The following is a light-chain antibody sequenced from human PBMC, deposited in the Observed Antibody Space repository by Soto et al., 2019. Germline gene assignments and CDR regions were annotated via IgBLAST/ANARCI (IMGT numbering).Light chain of an antibody. CDR2: GAS. J-gene: IGKJ5*01. V-gene: IGKV3-20*01. Sequence: EIVLTQSPGTLSLSPGERATLSCRASQSVSSSYLAWYQQKPGQAPRLLIYGASSRATGIPGRFSGSGSGTDFTLTISRLEPEDFAVYYCKKYGSSPITFGQGTRLEIK. CDR3: KKYGSSPIT. CDR1: QSVSSSY.